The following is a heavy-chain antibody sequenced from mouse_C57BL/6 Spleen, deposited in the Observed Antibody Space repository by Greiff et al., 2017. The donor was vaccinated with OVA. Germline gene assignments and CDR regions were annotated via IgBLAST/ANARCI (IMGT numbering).Heavy chain of an antibody. V-gene: IGHV5-4*01. CDR3: ARDSAGAYSFDY. CDR1: GFTFSNYS. CDR2: ISDGGSYT. Sequence: EVQLVESGGGLVKPGGSLKLSCAASGFTFSNYSMSWVRQTPEKRLEWVATISDGGSYTYYPDNVKGRFTISRDNAKNNLYLQMSHLKSEDTAMYYCARDSAGAYSFDYWGQGTTLTVSS. J-gene: IGHJ2*01.